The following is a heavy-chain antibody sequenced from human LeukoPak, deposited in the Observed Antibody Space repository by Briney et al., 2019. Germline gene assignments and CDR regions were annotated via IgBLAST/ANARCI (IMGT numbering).Heavy chain of an antibody. Sequence: GGSLRLSCAASGFTFSSYWMTWVRQAPGKGLEWVSGIGGSGGSTYYADSVKGRFTISRDNSKNTLYLQMNSLRAEDTAVYYCAKGTRAHTSGFWVFDYWGQGTLVTISS. J-gene: IGHJ4*02. V-gene: IGHV3-23*01. CDR3: AKGTRAHTSGFWVFDY. D-gene: IGHD1-1*01. CDR1: GFTFSSYW. CDR2: IGGSGGST.